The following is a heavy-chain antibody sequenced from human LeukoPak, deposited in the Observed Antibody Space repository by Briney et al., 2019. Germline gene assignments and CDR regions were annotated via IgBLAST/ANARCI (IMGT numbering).Heavy chain of an antibody. CDR3: TRDTLLRYFDWFVPFDY. Sequence: GRSLRLSCTASGFTFGDYAMSWFRQAPGKGLEWVGFIRSKAYGGTTEYAASVKGRFTISRDDSKSIAYLQMNSLKTEDTAVYYSTRDTLLRYFDWFVPFDYWGQGTLVTVSS. CDR2: IRSKAYGGTT. J-gene: IGHJ4*02. CDR1: GFTFGDYA. D-gene: IGHD3-9*01. V-gene: IGHV3-49*03.